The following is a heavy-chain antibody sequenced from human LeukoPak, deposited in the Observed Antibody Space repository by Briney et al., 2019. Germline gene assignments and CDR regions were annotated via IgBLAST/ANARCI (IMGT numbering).Heavy chain of an antibody. Sequence: SETLSLTCAVYGGAFSGYYWSWIRQPPGKGLEWIGEINHSGSTNYNPSLKSRVTISVDTSKNQFSLKLSSVTAADTAVYYCARGCYDYVWGRYDWTHRHYFDYWGQGTLVTVSS. CDR1: GGAFSGYY. V-gene: IGHV4-34*01. CDR3: ARGCYDYVWGRYDWTHRHYFDY. D-gene: IGHD3-16*01. J-gene: IGHJ4*02. CDR2: INHSGST.